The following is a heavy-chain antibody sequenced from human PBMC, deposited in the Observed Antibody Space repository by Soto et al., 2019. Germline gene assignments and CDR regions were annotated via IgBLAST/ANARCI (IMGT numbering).Heavy chain of an antibody. Sequence: SVKVSCKASGGTFSSYAISWVRQAPGQGPEWMGGIIPIFGTANYAQKFQGRVTITADESTSTAYMELSSLRSEDPAVYYCAREDDSSGTVDYWGQGTLVTVSS. V-gene: IGHV1-69*13. CDR3: AREDDSSGTVDY. D-gene: IGHD3-22*01. CDR2: IIPIFGTA. J-gene: IGHJ4*02. CDR1: GGTFSSYA.